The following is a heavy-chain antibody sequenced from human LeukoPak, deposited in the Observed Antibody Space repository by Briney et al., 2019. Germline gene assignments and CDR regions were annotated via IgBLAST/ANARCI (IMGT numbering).Heavy chain of an antibody. CDR1: GFTFSSYW. J-gene: IGHJ4*02. V-gene: IGHV3-7*01. Sequence: GGSLRLSCAASGFTFSSYWMSWVRQAPGKGLEWVANIKQDGSEKYYMDSVKGRFTISRDNAKNSLYLQMNSLRAGDTAVYCCATGYTSGPRRDYWGQGTLVTVSS. D-gene: IGHD2-2*02. CDR3: ATGYTSGPRRDY. CDR2: IKQDGSEK.